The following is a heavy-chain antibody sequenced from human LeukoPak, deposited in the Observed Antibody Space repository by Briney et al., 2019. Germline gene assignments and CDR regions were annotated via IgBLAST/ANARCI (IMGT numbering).Heavy chain of an antibody. CDR1: GFTFSSYG. CDR3: AKDSVGYCSSTSCWGPYYYYYMDV. D-gene: IGHD2-2*01. CDR2: IRYDGSNK. V-gene: IGHV3-30*02. Sequence: GGSLRLSCAASGFTFSSYGMHWVRQAPGKGLEWVAFIRYDGSNKYYADSVKGRFTISRDNSKNTLYLQMNSLRAEDTAVYYCAKDSVGYCSSTSCWGPYYYYYMDVWGKGTTVTISS. J-gene: IGHJ6*03.